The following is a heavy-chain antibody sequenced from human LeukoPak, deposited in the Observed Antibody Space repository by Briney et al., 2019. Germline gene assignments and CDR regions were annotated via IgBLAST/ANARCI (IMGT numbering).Heavy chain of an antibody. J-gene: IGHJ5*01. CDR3: ARGLRGGRLVS. CDR1: GGSISSSSYY. CDR2: IYYSGST. Sequence: PSETLSLTCTVSGGSISSSSYYWGWIRQPPGKGLEWIGSIYYSGSTNYNPSLKSRVTISVDTSKNQFSLKLSSVTAADTAVYYCARGLRGGRLVSWGQGTLVTVSS. D-gene: IGHD4-17*01. V-gene: IGHV4-39*07.